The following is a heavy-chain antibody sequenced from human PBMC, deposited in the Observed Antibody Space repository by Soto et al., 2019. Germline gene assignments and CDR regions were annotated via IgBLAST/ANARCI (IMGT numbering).Heavy chain of an antibody. CDR1: GFTFSSYA. CDR2: ISGSGGST. V-gene: IGHV3-23*01. J-gene: IGHJ4*02. CDR3: AKGGVVMYYDFWGGYYGGVYFDY. D-gene: IGHD3-3*01. Sequence: EVQLLESGGGLVQPGGSLRLSCAASGFTFSSYAMSWVRQAPGKGLEWVSAISGSGGSTYYADSVKGRFTISRDNSKNTLYLQMNSLRAEDTAVYYCAKGGVVMYYDFWGGYYGGVYFDYWGQGTLVTVSS.